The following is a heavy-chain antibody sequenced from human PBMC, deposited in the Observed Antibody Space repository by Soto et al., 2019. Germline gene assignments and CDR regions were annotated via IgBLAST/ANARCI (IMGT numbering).Heavy chain of an antibody. CDR1: ELTFSTSW. Sequence: EGQLVESGGCLVQPGGSLRLSCIASELTFSTSWMHWVRQAPGKGPVWISRINTDGSDVTYADSVKGRFAVSRDNAKNTLYLQMNSLRVEDTAVYFCARGNIAVAVRGLFDYWGQGTLVTVSS. V-gene: IGHV3-74*03. CDR2: INTDGSDV. CDR3: ARGNIAVAVRGLFDY. J-gene: IGHJ4*02. D-gene: IGHD6-19*01.